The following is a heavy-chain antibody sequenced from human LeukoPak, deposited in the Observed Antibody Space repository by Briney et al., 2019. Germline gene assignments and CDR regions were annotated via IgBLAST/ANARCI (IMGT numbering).Heavy chain of an antibody. Sequence: GGSLRLSCAASGFTFSSYGMHWVRQAPGKGLEWVAVISYDGSNKYYADSVKGRFTISRDNSKNTLYLQMNSLRADDTAVYYCAKRDWPYFFDYWGQGTPVTVSS. J-gene: IGHJ4*02. CDR1: GFTFSSYG. D-gene: IGHD3/OR15-3a*01. CDR3: AKRDWPYFFDY. CDR2: ISYDGSNK. V-gene: IGHV3-30*18.